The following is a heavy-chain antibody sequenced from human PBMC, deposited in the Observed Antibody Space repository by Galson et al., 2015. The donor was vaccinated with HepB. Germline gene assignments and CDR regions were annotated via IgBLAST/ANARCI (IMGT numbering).Heavy chain of an antibody. CDR1: GFTFSRYA. D-gene: IGHD6-13*01. Sequence: SLRLSCAASGFTFSRYAMHWVRQAPGKGLEWVAVISYDGSNKYYADSVKGRFTISRDNSKNTLYLQMNSLRAEDTAVYYCARERGASSWFDYWGQGTLVTVSS. CDR3: ARERGASSWFDY. J-gene: IGHJ4*02. CDR2: ISYDGSNK. V-gene: IGHV3-30-3*01.